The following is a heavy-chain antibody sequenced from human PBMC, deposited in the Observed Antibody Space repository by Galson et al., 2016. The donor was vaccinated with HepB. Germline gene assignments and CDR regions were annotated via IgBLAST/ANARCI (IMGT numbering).Heavy chain of an antibody. D-gene: IGHD1-26*01. CDR2: TYYTGNT. Sequence: SETLSLTCTVSGGSISNYYWSWIRQPPGKGLEWIGYTYYTGNTNYNPSLKSRVTISVDTSKNQFSLNLTSVTAADTSVHYCARDRGSFRDWGQGTLVTVSS. CDR1: GGSISNYY. CDR3: ARDRGSFRD. J-gene: IGHJ4*02. V-gene: IGHV4-59*01.